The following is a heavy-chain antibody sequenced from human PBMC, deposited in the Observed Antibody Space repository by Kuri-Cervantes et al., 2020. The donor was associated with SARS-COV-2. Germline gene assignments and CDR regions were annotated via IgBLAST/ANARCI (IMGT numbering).Heavy chain of an antibody. J-gene: IGHJ4*02. Sequence: GESLKISCAASGFTFSDYYMNWVRQAPGKGLEWVSSISSSSTIYYADSVKGRFTISRDDSKNMAYLQMNSLKTEDTAVYYCTTLIDYWGQGALVTVSS. CDR3: TTLIDY. CDR2: ISSSSTI. CDR1: GFTFSDYY. V-gene: IGHV3-69-1*01.